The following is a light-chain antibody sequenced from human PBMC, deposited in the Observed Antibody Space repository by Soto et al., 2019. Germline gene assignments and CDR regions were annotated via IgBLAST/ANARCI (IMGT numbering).Light chain of an antibody. CDR2: GAS. J-gene: IGKJ4*01. CDR3: HQYTGSPHS. V-gene: IGKV3-20*01. Sequence: EIVLTQAPDTLSLSPGERATLSCRASQSVRNNYLAWYQQKPGQSPSLLIYGASSRATGIPDRFSGSVSGTDFPLTISRLEPEDFAVYYCHQYTGSPHSFGGGTKVEI. CDR1: QSVRNNY.